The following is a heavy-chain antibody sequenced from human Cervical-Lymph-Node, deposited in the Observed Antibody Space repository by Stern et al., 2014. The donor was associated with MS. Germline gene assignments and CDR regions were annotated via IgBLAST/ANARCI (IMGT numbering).Heavy chain of an antibody. CDR2: LYWTDDK. J-gene: IGHJ6*02. CDR1: GFSLSTTGVG. CDR3: AHRRPISVPGTLRIYYGMDV. Sequence: QVTLKESGPTLVKPTQTLTLTCTFSGFSLSTTGVGVGWIRQPPGKALEWLALLYWTDDKRYSPSLKSRLTITKDTSKNQVVLTMTNMDPVDTGTYYCAHRRPISVPGTLRIYYGMDVWGQGTTVTVS. V-gene: IGHV2-5*01. D-gene: IGHD6-19*01.